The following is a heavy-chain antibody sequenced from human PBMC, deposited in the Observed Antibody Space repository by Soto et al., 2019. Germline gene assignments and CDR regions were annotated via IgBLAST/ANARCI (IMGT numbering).Heavy chain of an antibody. CDR3: ARGPSSCYYYIWYFEC. J-gene: IGHJ2*01. D-gene: IGHD3-22*01. CDR1: GGTFSSYA. Sequence: ASVKVSCKASGGTFSSYAISWVRQAPGQGLEWMGGIIPIFGTANYAQKFQGRVTITADESTSTAYMELSSLRSEDTAVYYCARGPSSCYYYIWYFECWGRGTLVTVSS. CDR2: IIPIFGTA. V-gene: IGHV1-69*13.